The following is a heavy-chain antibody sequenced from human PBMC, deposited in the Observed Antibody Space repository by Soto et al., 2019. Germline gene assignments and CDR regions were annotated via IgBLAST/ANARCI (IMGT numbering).Heavy chain of an antibody. Sequence: EVQLLESGGGLVQPGGSLRLSCAASGFSFNSYAMSWVRQAPGKGLEWVSHIGGAGDSTYYADSVKSRFTISRDNSKKTVYLQMESLRAEDTAVYYCTGATYLDYWGQGTLVTVSS. CDR1: GFSFNSYA. V-gene: IGHV3-23*01. CDR2: IGGAGDST. J-gene: IGHJ4*02. CDR3: TGATYLDY.